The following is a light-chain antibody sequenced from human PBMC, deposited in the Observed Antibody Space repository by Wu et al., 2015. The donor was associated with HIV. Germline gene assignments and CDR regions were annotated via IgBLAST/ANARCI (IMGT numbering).Light chain of an antibody. Sequence: EVVLTQSPVTLSLSPGESATLSCKTSQHVANTYLAWYQQKPGQAPRLVIFGASKRATGIPDRFSGSGSGTDFTLTITRLEPEDFAVYYCQHYAYRLFIFGPWDQSGHQT. CDR2: GAS. J-gene: IGKJ3*01. CDR3: QHYAYRLFI. CDR1: QHVANTY. V-gene: IGKV3-20*01.